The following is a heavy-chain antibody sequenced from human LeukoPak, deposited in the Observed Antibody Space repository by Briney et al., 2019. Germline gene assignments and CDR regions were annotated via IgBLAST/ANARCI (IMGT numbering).Heavy chain of an antibody. CDR1: GGSISSSSYY. CDR3: ARRDYDILTALNFDY. Sequence: SETLSLTCTVSGGSISSSSYYWGWIRQPPGKGLEWIGGIYYSGSTYYNPSLKSRVTISVDTSKNQFSLKLSSVTAADTAVYYCARRDYDILTALNFDYWGQGTLVTVSS. V-gene: IGHV4-39*01. J-gene: IGHJ4*02. D-gene: IGHD3-9*01. CDR2: IYYSGST.